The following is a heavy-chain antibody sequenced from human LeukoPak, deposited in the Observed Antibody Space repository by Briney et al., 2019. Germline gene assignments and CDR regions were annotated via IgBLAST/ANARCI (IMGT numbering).Heavy chain of an antibody. J-gene: IGHJ6*03. CDR2: MDHGGST. CDR3: ARQGGSSSPYYYYYMDV. V-gene: IGHV4-38-2*01. CDR1: GYSISSGYY. Sequence: ASETLSLTCAVSGYSISSGYYWGWFLQPPGKGLEWIWCMDHGGSTYYNPSLKGRVTISVDTSKNQFSPKQSSVTPADTAVYYCARQGGSSSPYYYYYMDVWGKGTTVTVSS. D-gene: IGHD6-13*01.